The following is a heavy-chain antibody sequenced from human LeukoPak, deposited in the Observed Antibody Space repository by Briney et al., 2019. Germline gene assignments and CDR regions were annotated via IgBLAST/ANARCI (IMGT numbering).Heavy chain of an antibody. CDR3: ARRTYSSSSSIFDY. V-gene: IGHV3-30*02. CDR1: GFTFSSYG. Sequence: GGSLRLSCAASGFTFSSYGMHWVRQAPGKGLEWVAFIQYDGSNKYYADSVKGRFTISRDNSKNTLYLQMNSLRADDTAVYYCARRTYSSSSSIFDYWGQGTLDTVSS. D-gene: IGHD6-6*01. J-gene: IGHJ4*02. CDR2: IQYDGSNK.